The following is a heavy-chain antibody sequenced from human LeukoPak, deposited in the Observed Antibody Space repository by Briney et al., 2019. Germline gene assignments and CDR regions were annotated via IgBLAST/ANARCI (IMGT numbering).Heavy chain of an antibody. CDR1: GGSVSSGSYY. CDR2: INHSGST. D-gene: IGHD1-1*01. V-gene: IGHV4-39*07. Sequence: PSETLSLTCTVSGGSVSSGSYYWSWIRQPPGKGLEWIGEINHSGSTDYNPSLKSRVTISVDTSKNQFSLKLSSVTAADTAVYYCARGRKQLYNWNDCRYYYYGMDVWGQGTTVTVSS. J-gene: IGHJ6*02. CDR3: ARGRKQLYNWNDCRYYYYGMDV.